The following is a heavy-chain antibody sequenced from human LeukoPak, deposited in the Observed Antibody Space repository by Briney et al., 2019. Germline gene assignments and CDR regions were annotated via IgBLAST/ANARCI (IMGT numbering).Heavy chain of an antibody. CDR3: ARDNGGAARPFDY. CDR2: MNPNSGNT. Sequence: GASVKVSCKASGYTFTGYYMHWVRQATGQGLEWMGWMNPNSGNTGYAQKFQGRVTITRNTSISTAYMELSSLRSEDTAVYYCARDNGGAARPFDYWGQGTLVTVSS. V-gene: IGHV1-8*03. CDR1: GYTFTGYY. J-gene: IGHJ4*02. D-gene: IGHD6-6*01.